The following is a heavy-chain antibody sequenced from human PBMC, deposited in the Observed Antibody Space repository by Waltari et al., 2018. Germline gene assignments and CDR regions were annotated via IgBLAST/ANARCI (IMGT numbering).Heavy chain of an antibody. J-gene: IGHJ6*02. D-gene: IGHD3-3*01. CDR1: GFTFSSYA. Sequence: EVQLLESGGGLVQPGGSLRLSCAASGFTFSSYAMSWVRQAPGKGLEWVTASSGSGGSTYYADSVKGRFTISRDNSKNTLYLQMNSLRAEDTAVYYCAKDPSREGYYDFWSGYYDLYYYYGMDVWGQGTTVTVSS. CDR3: AKDPSREGYYDFWSGYYDLYYYYGMDV. CDR2: SSGSGGST. V-gene: IGHV3-23*01.